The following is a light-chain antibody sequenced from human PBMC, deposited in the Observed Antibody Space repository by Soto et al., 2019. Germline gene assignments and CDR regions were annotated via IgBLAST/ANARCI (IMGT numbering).Light chain of an antibody. CDR3: QSYDSSLRALYV. CDR2: GNS. Sequence: QSVLTQPPSVSGAPGQRVTISCTGSSSNIGAGYDVHWYQQLPGTAPKLLIYGNSNRPSGVPDRLSGSKSGTSASLAITGLQAEDEADYYCQSYDSSLRALYVFGTGT. V-gene: IGLV1-40*01. J-gene: IGLJ1*01. CDR1: SSNIGAGYD.